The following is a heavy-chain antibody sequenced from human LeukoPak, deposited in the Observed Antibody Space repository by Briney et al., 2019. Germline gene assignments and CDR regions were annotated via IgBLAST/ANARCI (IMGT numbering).Heavy chain of an antibody. CDR1: GGSISSGGYS. V-gene: IGHV4-30-2*01. Sequence: PSETLSLTCAVSGGSISSGGYSWSWIRQPPGKGLEWIGYIYHSGSTYYNPSLKSRVTISVDRSKNRFSLKLSSVTAADTAVYYCARGITVWGWFDPWGQGTLVTVSS. D-gene: IGHD3-16*01. J-gene: IGHJ5*02. CDR2: IYHSGST. CDR3: ARGITVWGWFDP.